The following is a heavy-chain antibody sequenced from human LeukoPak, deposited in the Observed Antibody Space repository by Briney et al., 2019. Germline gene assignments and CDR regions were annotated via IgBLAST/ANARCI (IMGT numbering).Heavy chain of an antibody. V-gene: IGHV3-30*04. Sequence: GRSLRLSCAASGFTFSSYAMHWVRQAPGKGLEWVAVISYDGSNKYYADSVKGRFTISRDNSKTTLYLQMNSLRAEDTAVYYCARDSLRLVVVPAAMLGAFDIWGQGTMVTVSS. D-gene: IGHD2-2*01. CDR1: GFTFSSYA. CDR2: ISYDGSNK. CDR3: ARDSLRLVVVPAAMLGAFDI. J-gene: IGHJ3*02.